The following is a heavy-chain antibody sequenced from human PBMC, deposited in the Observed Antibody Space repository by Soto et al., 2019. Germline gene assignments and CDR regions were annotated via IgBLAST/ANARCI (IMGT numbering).Heavy chain of an antibody. J-gene: IGHJ4*02. D-gene: IGHD2-8*01. CDR2: SSGYSGNT. CDR3: ARTSCTTSECYTTQFDF. CDR1: GYTFTNYG. V-gene: IGHV1-18*01. Sequence: QIQLVQSGGEVRKPGASVKVSCKASGYTFTNYGLSWVRQAPGQGLEWMGWSSGYSGNTKYAQRFQGRVTMTTDTSTSTAYMALRSLRPDDTAASYCARTSCTTSECYTTQFDFWAPGTLITVSS.